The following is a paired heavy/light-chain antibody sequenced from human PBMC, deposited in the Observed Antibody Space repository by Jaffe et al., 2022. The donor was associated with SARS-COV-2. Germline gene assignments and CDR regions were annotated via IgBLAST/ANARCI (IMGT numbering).Light chain of an antibody. J-gene: IGLJ3*02. CDR2: EVT. CDR1: SSDVGGYNH. Sequence: QSALTQPASVSGSPGQSITISCTGTSSDVGGYNHVSWYQQHPGKAPKLMIYEVTNRPSGVSNRFSGSKSGNTASLTISGLQAEDEADYYCCSFTSSITWMFGGGTKVTVL. V-gene: IGLV2-14*01. CDR3: CSFTSSITWM.
Heavy chain of an antibody. J-gene: IGHJ4*02. CDR3: AKDLTSGWSLDY. CDR2: ISYDGSNK. D-gene: IGHD6-19*01. V-gene: IGHV3-30*18. Sequence: QVQLVESGGGVVQPGRSLRLSCAASGFTFSNDGMHWVRQAPGKGLEWVAFISYDGSNKHYADSVKGRFTISRDNSENTLYLQMNSLRPEDTAVYYCAKDLTSGWSLDYWGQGILVTVSS. CDR1: GFTFSNDG.